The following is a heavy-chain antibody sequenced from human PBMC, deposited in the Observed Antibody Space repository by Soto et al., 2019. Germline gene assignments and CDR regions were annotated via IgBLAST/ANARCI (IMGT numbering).Heavy chain of an antibody. CDR3: ARDSTGYYYDSSGSYYGMDV. Sequence: SETLSLTCTVSGGSISSGDYYWSWIRQPPGKGLEWIGYIYYSGSTYYNPSLKSRVTISVDTSKNQFSLKLSSVTAADTAVYYCARDSTGYYYDSSGSYYGMDVWVQGTTVTVSS. J-gene: IGHJ6*02. CDR1: GGSISSGDYY. CDR2: IYYSGST. V-gene: IGHV4-30-4*01. D-gene: IGHD3-22*01.